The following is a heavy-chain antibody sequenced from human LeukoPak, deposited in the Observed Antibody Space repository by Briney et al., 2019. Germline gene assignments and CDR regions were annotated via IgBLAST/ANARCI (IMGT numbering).Heavy chain of an antibody. J-gene: IGHJ5*02. CDR3: ARSLVRGERGFDP. CDR1: GGSISSYY. Sequence: SETLSLTCTVSGGSISSYYWSWIRQPPGKGLEWIGNIYYSGSTNYNPSLKSRVSISVDTSKNQFSLNLNSVTAADTAVYYCARSLVRGERGFDPWGQGTLVTVS. V-gene: IGHV4-59*01. D-gene: IGHD3-10*01. CDR2: IYYSGST.